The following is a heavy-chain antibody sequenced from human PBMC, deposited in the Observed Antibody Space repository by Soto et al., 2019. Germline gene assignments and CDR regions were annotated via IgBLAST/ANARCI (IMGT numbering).Heavy chain of an antibody. CDR1: GFSFSDYS. Sequence: LVESGGGLVYPGGSLRLSCVASGFSFSDYSMNWVRQAPGKGLQWVSYISSSSDNTYYADSVKGRFTVSRDNAKSALCLQMNSRRDDGTGTKYGARVPKGSLATAGGQGTRVTVSP. CDR2: ISSSSDNT. V-gene: IGHV3-48*02. J-gene: IGHJ4*02. D-gene: IGHD2-21*02. CDR3: ARVPKGSLATA.